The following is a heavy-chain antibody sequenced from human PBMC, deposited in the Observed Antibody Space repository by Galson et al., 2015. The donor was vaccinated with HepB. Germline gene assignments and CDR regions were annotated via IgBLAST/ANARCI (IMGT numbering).Heavy chain of an antibody. D-gene: IGHD4-23*01. CDR3: ARRRIYGGRNLEHDYFDY. V-gene: IGHV3-7*01. CDR1: GFTFSSYW. Sequence: SLRLSCAASGFTFSSYWMSWVRQAPGKGLEWVANIKQDGSEKYYVDSVKGRFTISRDNAKNSLYLQMNSLRAEDTAVYYCARRRIYGGRNLEHDYFDYWGQGTLVTVSS. J-gene: IGHJ4*02. CDR2: IKQDGSEK.